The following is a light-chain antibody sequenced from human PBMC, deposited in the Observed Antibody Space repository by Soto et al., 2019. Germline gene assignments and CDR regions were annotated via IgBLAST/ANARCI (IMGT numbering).Light chain of an antibody. CDR1: SGHSSYA. CDR2: LNSDGSH. Sequence: QAVLTQSPSASASLGASVKLTCTLSSGHSSYAIAWHQQQPEKGPRYLMKLNSDGSHSKGDGIPDRFSGSSSGAERYLTISSLQSEDEADYYCQTWGTGIRHWVFGGGTQLTVL. CDR3: QTWGTGIRHWV. J-gene: IGLJ3*02. V-gene: IGLV4-69*01.